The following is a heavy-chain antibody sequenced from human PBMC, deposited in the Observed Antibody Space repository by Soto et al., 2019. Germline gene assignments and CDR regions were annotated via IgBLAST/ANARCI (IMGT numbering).Heavy chain of an antibody. V-gene: IGHV2-5*02. CDR3: AHRAGLHRNWNGGSFDF. CDR1: GFSLSTSGVG. D-gene: IGHD1-1*01. J-gene: IGHJ4*02. CDR2: IYWDDDK. Sequence: QITLKESGPTRVKPTQTLTLTCTFSGFSLSTSGVGVGWIRQPPGKALERLALIYWDDDKRYSPSLKSRLTSTKDTSKNQVVLTLTNVDPVDTATYYCAHRAGLHRNWNGGSFDFWGQGALVTVSS.